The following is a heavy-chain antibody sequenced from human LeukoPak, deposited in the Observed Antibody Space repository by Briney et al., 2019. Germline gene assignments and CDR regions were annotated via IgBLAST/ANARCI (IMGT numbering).Heavy chain of an antibody. CDR3: ARDPYYDSSGYYSNWFDP. V-gene: IGHV3-30-3*01. CDR1: GFTFSSCA. J-gene: IGHJ5*02. Sequence: GGSLRLSCAASGFTFSSCAMHWVRQAPGKGLEWVAVISYDGSNKYYADSVKGRFTISRDNSKNTLYLQMNSLRAEDTAVYYCARDPYYDSSGYYSNWFDPWGQGTLVTVSS. D-gene: IGHD3-22*01. CDR2: ISYDGSNK.